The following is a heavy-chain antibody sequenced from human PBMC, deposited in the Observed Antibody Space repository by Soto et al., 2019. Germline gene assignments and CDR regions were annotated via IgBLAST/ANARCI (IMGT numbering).Heavy chain of an antibody. Sequence: EVQLVESGGGLVQPGGSLRLSCAASGFTFSSYEMNWVRQAPGKGLEWVSYISSSGSTIYYADSVKGRFTISRDNAKNSLYLQMNSLRAEDTAVYYCARDTPPPPGGGLLYYYYYGMDVWGQGTTVTVSS. CDR3: ARDTPPPPGGGLLYYYYYGMDV. D-gene: IGHD2-15*01. CDR1: GFTFSSYE. CDR2: ISSSGSTI. V-gene: IGHV3-48*03. J-gene: IGHJ6*02.